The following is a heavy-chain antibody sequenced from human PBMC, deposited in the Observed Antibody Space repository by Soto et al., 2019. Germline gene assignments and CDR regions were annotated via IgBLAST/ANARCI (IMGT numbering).Heavy chain of an antibody. CDR1: GFTFSSYS. V-gene: IGHV3-21*01. CDR2: ISSSSSYI. Sequence: VGSLRLSCAASGFTFSSYSMNWVRQAPGKGLEWVSSISSSSSYIYYADSVKGRFTISRDNAKNSLYLQMNSLRAEDTAVYYCARGAGADYGSGSYYYYYGMDVWGQGTTVTVS. CDR3: ARGAGADYGSGSYYYYYGMDV. D-gene: IGHD3-10*01. J-gene: IGHJ6*02.